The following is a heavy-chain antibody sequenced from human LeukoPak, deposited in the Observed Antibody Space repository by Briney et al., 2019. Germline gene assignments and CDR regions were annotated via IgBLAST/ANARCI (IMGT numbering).Heavy chain of an antibody. D-gene: IGHD1-26*01. V-gene: IGHV4-39*01. CDR2: MYYRGST. CDR3: ARHVLPQWELRRGYPDF. CDR1: GGSISNNFNY. J-gene: IGHJ4*02. Sequence: PSETLSLTCTVYGGSISNNFNYWAWIRQPPGKGLEWIGSMYYRGSTYYNPSLKSRVTISVDTSKNQFSLKLSSLTTTDTALYYCARHVLPQWELRRGYPDFWGQGILVTVSS.